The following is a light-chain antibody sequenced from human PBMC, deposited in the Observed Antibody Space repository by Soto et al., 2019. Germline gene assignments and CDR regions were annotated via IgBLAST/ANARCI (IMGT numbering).Light chain of an antibody. Sequence: DIQMPQSPSSVSASVGDRVTITCRASQGISSLLAWYQVKAGKAPKFLIYAASSLQSGVPSRFSGSGSGTDFTLTISSLQPEDFATYYCQQANSFPLTFGGGTKVEIK. V-gene: IGKV1-12*01. J-gene: IGKJ4*01. CDR1: QGISSL. CDR2: AAS. CDR3: QQANSFPLT.